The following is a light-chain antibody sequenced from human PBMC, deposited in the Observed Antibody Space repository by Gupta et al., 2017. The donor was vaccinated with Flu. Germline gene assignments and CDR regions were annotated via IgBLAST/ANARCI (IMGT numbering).Light chain of an antibody. Sequence: DIQMTQSPSSLSASVGDRVTISCRASQSVSSYLNWYQQKPGKAPKVLIYFASTLQSGVPSRFSGSGSGTDFTLTISSLQPEDFATYYCQQSYSLPYSFGXGTKLEIK. CDR3: QQSYSLPYS. CDR2: FAS. J-gene: IGKJ2*03. CDR1: QSVSSY. V-gene: IGKV1-39*01.